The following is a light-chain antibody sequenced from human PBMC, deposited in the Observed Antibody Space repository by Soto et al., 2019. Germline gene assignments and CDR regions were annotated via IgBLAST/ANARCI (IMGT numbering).Light chain of an antibody. V-gene: IGKV1-39*01. CDR2: AAS. Sequence: DIQMTQSPSSLSASVGDRVTITCRASQSISSYLNWYQQKPGKAPKLLIYAASSLQSGVPSRFSGSGSGTDFTLTISSLQPEDFATYYCQQRKTFGQGNKVDIK. CDR1: QSISSY. J-gene: IGKJ1*01. CDR3: QQRKT.